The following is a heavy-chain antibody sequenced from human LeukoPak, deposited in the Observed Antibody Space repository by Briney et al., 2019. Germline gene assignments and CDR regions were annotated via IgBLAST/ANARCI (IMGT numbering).Heavy chain of an antibody. CDR1: GGSISSGGYS. J-gene: IGHJ1*01. D-gene: IGHD6-13*01. Sequence: SETLSLTCAVSGGSISSGGYSWSWIRQPPGKGLEWIGYIYHSGSTYYNPSLKSRVTISVDTSKNQFSLKLSSVTAADTAVYYCARIAAAGTEEYFQHWGQGTLVTVSS. CDR2: IYHSGST. V-gene: IGHV4-30-2*02. CDR3: ARIAAAGTEEYFQH.